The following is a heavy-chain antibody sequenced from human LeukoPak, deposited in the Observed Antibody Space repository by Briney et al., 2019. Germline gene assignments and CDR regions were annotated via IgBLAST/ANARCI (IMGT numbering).Heavy chain of an antibody. Sequence: PSETLSLTCSVSGDSVTSYYWSWIRQPAEKGLEWIGRMSTSGSTNYNPSLKSRVTMSIDTPKNQFSLKLSSVTAADTAVYYCARDYRGGSSWAFDIWGQGTMVTVSS. J-gene: IGHJ3*02. CDR2: MSTSGST. CDR3: ARDYRGGSSWAFDI. CDR1: GDSVTSYY. V-gene: IGHV4-4*07. D-gene: IGHD6-13*01.